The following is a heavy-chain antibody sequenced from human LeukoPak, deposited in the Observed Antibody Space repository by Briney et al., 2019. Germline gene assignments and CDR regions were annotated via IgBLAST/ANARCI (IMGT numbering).Heavy chain of an antibody. J-gene: IGHJ6*03. CDR3: AKGGGTYAGVYYYYVDV. V-gene: IGHV4-59*01. CDR1: GGSISSYY. Sequence: PSETLSLTCTVSGGSISSYYWSWIRQPPGKGLEWIGYIYYTGSTSYNPSLKSRITISADTSKNQFSLKLSSVTAADTAVYYCAKGGGTYAGVYYYYVDVWGKGTTVTISS. D-gene: IGHD3-16*01. CDR2: IYYTGST.